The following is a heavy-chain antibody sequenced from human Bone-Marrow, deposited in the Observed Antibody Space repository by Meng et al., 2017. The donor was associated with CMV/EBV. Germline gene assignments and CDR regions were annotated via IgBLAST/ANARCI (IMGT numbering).Heavy chain of an antibody. D-gene: IGHD3-10*01. CDR2: ISSSSSYI. Sequence: GGSLRLSCAASGFTFSSYSMNWVRQAPGKGLEWVSSISSSSSYIYYADSVKGRFTISRDNAKNSLYLQMNSLRAEDTAVYYCARRGSGSYSVYYYGMDVWGQGTTVTVYS. CDR3: ARRGSGSYSVYYYGMDV. V-gene: IGHV3-21*01. J-gene: IGHJ6*02. CDR1: GFTFSSYS.